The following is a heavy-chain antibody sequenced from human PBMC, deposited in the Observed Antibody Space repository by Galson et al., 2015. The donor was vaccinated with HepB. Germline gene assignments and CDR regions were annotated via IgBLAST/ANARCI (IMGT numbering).Heavy chain of an antibody. CDR2: ISSSSNKK. CDR3: ARVGIDDVVIDNTEDYYYYGMDV. Sequence: SLRLSCAASGFTFRSFSMNWVRQAPGKGLEWVSCISSSSNKKYYADSVKGRFTISRDNAKNSLSLQMNSLRAEDTAVYYCARVGIDDVVIDNTEDYYYYGMDVWGQGTTVTVSS. J-gene: IGHJ6*02. D-gene: IGHD2/OR15-2a*01. V-gene: IGHV3-21*01. CDR1: GFTFRSFS.